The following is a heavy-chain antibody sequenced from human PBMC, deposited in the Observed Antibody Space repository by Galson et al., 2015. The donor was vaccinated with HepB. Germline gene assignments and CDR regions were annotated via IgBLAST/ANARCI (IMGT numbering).Heavy chain of an antibody. CDR3: AIVPAAIEFDC. CDR2: ISYDGSNK. J-gene: IGHJ4*02. Sequence: SLRLSCAASGFTFSSYDMHWVRQAPGKGLEWVAFISYDGSNKYYADPVKGRFTISRDNSKNTLYLQMNSLRAEDTAVYYCAIVPAAIEFDCWGQGTLVTVSS. CDR1: GFTFSSYD. D-gene: IGHD2-2*02. V-gene: IGHV3-30-3*01.